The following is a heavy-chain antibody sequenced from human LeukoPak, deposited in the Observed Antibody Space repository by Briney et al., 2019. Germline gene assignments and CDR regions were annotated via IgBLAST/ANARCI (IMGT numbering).Heavy chain of an antibody. J-gene: IGHJ4*02. D-gene: IGHD1-26*01. V-gene: IGHV4-39*01. CDR2: IYYSGST. Sequence: SETLSLTCTVSGGSISSGTYYWGWIRQPPGKGLEWIGSIYYSGSTSYNPSLKSRVTVSVDTSKNQFSLKLDSVTAADTAVYYCARNASDSGTSYFDYWGQGTLVTVSS. CDR3: ARNASDSGTSYFDY. CDR1: GGSISSGTYY.